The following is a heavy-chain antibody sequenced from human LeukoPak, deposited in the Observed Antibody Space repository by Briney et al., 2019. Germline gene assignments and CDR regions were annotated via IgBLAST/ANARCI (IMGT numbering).Heavy chain of an antibody. CDR2: ISSTGGTI. V-gene: IGHV3-48*04. J-gene: IGHJ6*04. D-gene: IGHD3-3*01. CDR1: GFTFSSNS. CDR3: ARERYYDFWSPKGMDV. Sequence: GGSLRLSWAASGFTFSSNSMNWVRQAPGKGLEWVSYISSTGGTIYYADSMKGRFTISRDNAKNSLYLQMNSLRVEDTAVYYCARERYYDFWSPKGMDVWGKGTTVTVSS.